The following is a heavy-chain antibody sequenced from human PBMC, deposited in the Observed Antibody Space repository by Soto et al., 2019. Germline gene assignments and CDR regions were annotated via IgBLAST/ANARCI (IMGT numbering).Heavy chain of an antibody. CDR2: IFYSGST. V-gene: IGHV4-39*01. Sequence: SETLSLTCTVSGGSISSSSYYWGWIRQPPGKGLEWIGSIFYSGSTYYNPSLKSRVTISVDTSKNQFSLKLSSVTAADTAVYYCAAGGGLPRYYWGQGTLVTVSS. J-gene: IGHJ4*02. CDR3: AAGGGLPRYY. D-gene: IGHD5-12*01. CDR1: GGSISSSSYY.